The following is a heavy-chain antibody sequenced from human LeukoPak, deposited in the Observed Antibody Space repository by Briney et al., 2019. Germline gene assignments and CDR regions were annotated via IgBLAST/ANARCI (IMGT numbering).Heavy chain of an antibody. CDR2: IYHSGTT. CDR3: ARFNHYGSGTPYNWFDP. CDR1: GGSISSSYW. J-gene: IGHJ5*02. V-gene: IGHV4-4*02. Sequence: KPSGTLSLTFAVTGGSISSSYWWSWIRQPPGKALEWIGEIYHSGTTNYNLSLKSRVTISVDKSKNQFSLKLNSVTPEDTAVYYCARFNHYGSGTPYNWFDPWGQGTLVTVSS. D-gene: IGHD3-10*01.